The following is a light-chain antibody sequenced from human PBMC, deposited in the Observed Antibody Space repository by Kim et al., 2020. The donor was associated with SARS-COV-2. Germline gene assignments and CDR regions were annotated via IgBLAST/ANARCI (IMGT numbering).Light chain of an antibody. V-gene: IGLV2-14*03. CDR2: DVT. CDR1: SGDGGGYNY. CDR3: SSFTSSSTPV. J-gene: IGLJ2*01. Sequence: GPSPTTYCTGTSGDGGGYNYVSGYQQDPGKGPKLMILDVTYRPSGVSNRVSGSKSGNTASLTISGLQAEDEADYYCSSFTSSSTPVFGGGTQLTVL.